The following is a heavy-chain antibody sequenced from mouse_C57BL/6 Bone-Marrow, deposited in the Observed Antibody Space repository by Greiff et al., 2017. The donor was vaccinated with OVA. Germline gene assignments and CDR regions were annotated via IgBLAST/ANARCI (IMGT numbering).Heavy chain of an antibody. CDR2: INPSTGGT. J-gene: IGHJ2*01. CDR3: ARASWDIDY. CDR1: GYSFTGYY. D-gene: IGHD4-1*01. Sequence: EVHLVESGPELVKPGASVKISCKASGYSFTGYYMNWVKQSPEKSLEWIGEINPSTGGTTYNQKFKAKATLTVDKSSSTAYMQLKSLTSEDSAVYYCARASWDIDYWGQGTTLTVSS. V-gene: IGHV1-42*01.